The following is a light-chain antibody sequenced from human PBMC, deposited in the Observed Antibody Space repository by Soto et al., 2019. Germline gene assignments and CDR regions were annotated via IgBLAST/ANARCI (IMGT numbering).Light chain of an antibody. V-gene: IGKV3-20*01. J-gene: IGKJ2*01. CDR1: QSVSSSY. CDR3: QQYGSSPYT. Sequence: EIVLTQSPGTLSLSPGERVTLSCRASQSVSSSYLAWYQQKPGQAPRLLIYGASSRATGIPDRFSGSGSGTEFTLTISRLEPEDFAVYYCQQYGSSPYTFGQGTNLEIK. CDR2: GAS.